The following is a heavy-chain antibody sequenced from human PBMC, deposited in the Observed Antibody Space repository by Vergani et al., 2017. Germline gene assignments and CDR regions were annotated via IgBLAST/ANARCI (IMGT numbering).Heavy chain of an antibody. CDR1: GFTFSSYS. V-gene: IGHV3-48*01. CDR2: ISSSSSTI. J-gene: IGHJ3*02. D-gene: IGHD4-17*01. Sequence: EVQLVESGGGLVQPGGSLRLSCAASGFTFSSYSMNWVRQAPGKGLEWVSYISSSSSTIYYADSVKGRFTISRDNAKNSLYLQMNSLRAEDTAVYYCAKTLTTVTTWVCAFDIWGQGTMVTVSS. CDR3: AKTLTTVTTWVCAFDI.